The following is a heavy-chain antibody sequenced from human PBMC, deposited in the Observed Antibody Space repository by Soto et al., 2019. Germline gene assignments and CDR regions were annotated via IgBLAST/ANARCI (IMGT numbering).Heavy chain of an antibody. CDR3: ARESRQHGDYDY. CDR1: GGSFSGYY. V-gene: IGHV4-34*01. CDR2: INHSGST. Sequence: SETLSLTCAVYGGSFSGYYWSWIRQPPGKGLEWIGEINHSGSTNYNPSLKSRVTISVDTSKNQFSLKLSSVTAADTAVYYCARESRQHGDYDYWGQGTLVTVSS. J-gene: IGHJ4*02. D-gene: IGHD4-17*01.